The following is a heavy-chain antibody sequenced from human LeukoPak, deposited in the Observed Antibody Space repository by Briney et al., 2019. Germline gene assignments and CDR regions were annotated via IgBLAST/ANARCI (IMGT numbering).Heavy chain of an antibody. D-gene: IGHD2-8*01. CDR1: GGSISCYY. Sequence: KPSETLSLTCTVSGGSISCYYWSWIRQPAGKGLEWIGRIYTSGNTNYNPSLKSRVTMSVDTSKNQFSLKLSSVTAADTAVYYCAREPYCTNGVCSAYWGQGTLVTVSS. CDR2: IYTSGNT. J-gene: IGHJ4*02. CDR3: AREPYCTNGVCSAY. V-gene: IGHV4-4*07.